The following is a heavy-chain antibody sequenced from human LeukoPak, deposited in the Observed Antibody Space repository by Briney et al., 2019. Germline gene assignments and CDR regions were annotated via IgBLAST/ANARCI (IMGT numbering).Heavy chain of an antibody. Sequence: TLSLTCIVSGDSITSGNFYWSWIRQPAGKGLEWIGRIYGSGTTNYSPSLRSRVTISKDASKNQFSLKLNSVTAADTAVYYCARGWGSTSSNYFDPWGQGTLVIVSS. V-gene: IGHV4-61*02. D-gene: IGHD2-2*01. J-gene: IGHJ5*02. CDR2: IYGSGTT. CDR3: ARGWGSTSSNYFDP. CDR1: GDSITSGNFY.